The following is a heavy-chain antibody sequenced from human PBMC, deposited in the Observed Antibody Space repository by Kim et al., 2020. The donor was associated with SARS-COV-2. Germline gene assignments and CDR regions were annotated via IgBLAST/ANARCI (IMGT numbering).Heavy chain of an antibody. D-gene: IGHD3-10*01. CDR3: ARGYGSGSPYGMDV. J-gene: IGHJ6*02. V-gene: IGHV4-30-2*01. Sequence: NPSLKRQVTISVDRSKNQFSLQLSSVTAADTAVYYCARGYGSGSPYGMDVWGQGTTVTVSS.